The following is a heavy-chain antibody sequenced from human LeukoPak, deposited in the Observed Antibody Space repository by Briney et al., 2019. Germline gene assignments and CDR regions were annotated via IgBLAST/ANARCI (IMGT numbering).Heavy chain of an antibody. CDR3: AREERFLEWLPGDY. CDR2: INPNSGGT. V-gene: IGHV1-2*02. D-gene: IGHD3-3*01. J-gene: IGHJ4*02. Sequence: GASVKVSCKASGYTFTGYYMHWVRQAPGQGLEWMGWINPNSGGTNYAQKFQGRVTMTRDTSISTAYMELSWLRSDDTAVYYCAREERFLEWLPGDYWGQGTLVTVSS. CDR1: GYTFTGYY.